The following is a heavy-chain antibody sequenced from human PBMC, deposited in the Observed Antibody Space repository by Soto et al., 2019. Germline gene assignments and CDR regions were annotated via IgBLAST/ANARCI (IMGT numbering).Heavy chain of an antibody. CDR3: ARGRQWLGPSHYFDY. J-gene: IGHJ4*02. Sequence: PSETLSLTCAVYGGSFSGYYWSWIRQPPGKGLEWIGEINHSGSTNYNPSLKSRVTISVDTSKNQFSLKLSSVTAADTAVYYCARGRQWLGPSHYFDYWGQGTMVTVSS. CDR2: INHSGST. V-gene: IGHV4-34*01. CDR1: GGSFSGYY. D-gene: IGHD6-19*01.